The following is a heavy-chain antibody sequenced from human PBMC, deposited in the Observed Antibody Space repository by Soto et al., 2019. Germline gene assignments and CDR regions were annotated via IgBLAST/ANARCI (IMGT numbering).Heavy chain of an antibody. V-gene: IGHV1-18*01. Sequence: QLHLVQSGAEVKKPGASVKVSCKASGYTFISYGINWVRQAPGQGLEWVGWISPYNGDATHAQKFQGIVTMNTDTFTSTAYMELSSLRSDDTAIYFCARGSAVSFGPLGNWFDPWGQGTLVTVSS. CDR2: ISPYNGDA. J-gene: IGHJ5*02. CDR1: GYTFISYG. CDR3: ARGSAVSFGPLGNWFDP. D-gene: IGHD3-10*01.